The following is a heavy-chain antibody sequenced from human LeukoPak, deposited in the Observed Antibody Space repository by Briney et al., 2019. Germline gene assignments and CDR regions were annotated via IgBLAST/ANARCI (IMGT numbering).Heavy chain of an antibody. D-gene: IGHD3-22*01. J-gene: IGHJ4*02. V-gene: IGHV1-69*06. CDR3: AREPFADYDSSGYLPSPFDY. Sequence: ASVKVSCKASGGTFSSYSISWVRQAPGQGLEWMGGIIPIFGTANYAQKFQGRVTITADKSTSTAYMDLSSLRSEDTAVYYCAREPFADYDSSGYLPSPFDYWGRGTLVTVSS. CDR1: GGTFSSYS. CDR2: IIPIFGTA.